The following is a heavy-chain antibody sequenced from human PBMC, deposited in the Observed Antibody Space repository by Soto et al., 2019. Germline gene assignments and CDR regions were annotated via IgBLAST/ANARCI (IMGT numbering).Heavy chain of an antibody. CDR2: IIPIFGTA. D-gene: IGHD3-3*01. V-gene: IGHV1-69*06. Sequence: SVKVSCKASGGTFSSYAISWVRQAPGQGLEWMGGIIPIFGTANYAQKFQGRVTITADKSTSTAYMELNSLRAEDTAVYYCARGRGYYDFWSGKNYYYYYGMDVWGQGTTVTVS. J-gene: IGHJ6*02. CDR3: ARGRGYYDFWSGKNYYYYYGMDV. CDR1: GGTFSSYA.